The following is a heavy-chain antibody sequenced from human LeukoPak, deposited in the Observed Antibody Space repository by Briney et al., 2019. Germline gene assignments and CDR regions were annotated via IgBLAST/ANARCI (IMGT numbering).Heavy chain of an antibody. J-gene: IGHJ4*02. V-gene: IGHV3-74*01. CDR1: GFTFSNFW. CDR2: IKADGSST. CDR3: ANDRGYSFDY. Sequence: PGGSLRLSCAAPGFTFSNFWMHWVRQVPGKGLVWVSRIKADGSSTTYADSVKGRFTISRDNAKNTVYLQMSSLRAEDTAVYYCANDRGYSFDYWGQGTLVTVPS. D-gene: IGHD3-22*01.